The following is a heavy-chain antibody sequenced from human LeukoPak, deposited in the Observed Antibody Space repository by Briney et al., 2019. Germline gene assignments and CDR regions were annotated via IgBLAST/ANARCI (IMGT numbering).Heavy chain of an antibody. J-gene: IGHJ4*02. CDR2: IYHSGST. V-gene: IGHV4-30-2*01. D-gene: IGHD1-20*01. Sequence: SSETLSLTCTVSGGSISSCGYYWSWIPQPPGKGVEWIGYIYHSGSTYYNPSLKSRVTISVDRSKHQFSLKLSSVTAADTAVYYCASSDNWNSDYWGQGTLVTVSS. CDR3: ASSDNWNSDY. CDR1: GGSISSCGYY.